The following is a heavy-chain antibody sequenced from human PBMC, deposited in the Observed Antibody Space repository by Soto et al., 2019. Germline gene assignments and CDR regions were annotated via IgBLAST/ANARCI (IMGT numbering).Heavy chain of an antibody. V-gene: IGHV5-51*01. Sequence: PXESLKISCTASGYNFYTYWIGWVRQMPGKGLEWMGIIYPGDFDTRYSQSFQGHFAMSVDKSINTAYLQWNSLETSDTAMFYCARLLGYSFGHQEFFDYWGQGTPVTVSS. CDR1: GYNFYTYW. D-gene: IGHD5-18*01. CDR3: ARLLGYSFGHQEFFDY. J-gene: IGHJ4*02. CDR2: IYPGDFDT.